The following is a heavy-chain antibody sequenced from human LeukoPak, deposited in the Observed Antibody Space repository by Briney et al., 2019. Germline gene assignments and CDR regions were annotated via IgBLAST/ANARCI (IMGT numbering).Heavy chain of an antibody. D-gene: IGHD3-9*01. CDR3: ARRHLDSAGWTIDY. CDR1: GFTFSSYN. Sequence: AGGSLRLSCAASGFTFSSYNLNWVRQAPGKGLEWVSYISGSSNTIYYADSVKGRFTISRDNAKNSLYLQMNSLRAEDTAVYYCARRHLDSAGWTIDYWGQGTLATVSS. V-gene: IGHV3-48*01. CDR2: ISGSSNTI. J-gene: IGHJ4*02.